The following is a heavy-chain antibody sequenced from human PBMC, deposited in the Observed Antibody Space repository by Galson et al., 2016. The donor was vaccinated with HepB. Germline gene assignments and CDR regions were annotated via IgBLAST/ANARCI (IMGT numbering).Heavy chain of an antibody. CDR2: ISGTGGGI. Sequence: SLRLSCAASGFALRFYGMSWVRQAPGKGLEWVSSISGTGGGIYYADSVKGRFTISRDTSSNTLFLQMNSLRVADTALYYCTKATASIAAFGTKWFDPWGQGTLVTVSS. J-gene: IGHJ5*02. D-gene: IGHD6-25*01. CDR3: TKATASIAAFGTKWFDP. CDR1: GFALRFYG. V-gene: IGHV3-23*01.